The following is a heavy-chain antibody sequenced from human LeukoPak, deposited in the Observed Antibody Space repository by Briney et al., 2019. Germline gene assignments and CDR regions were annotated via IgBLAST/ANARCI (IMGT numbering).Heavy chain of an antibody. D-gene: IGHD6-13*01. J-gene: IGHJ4*02. CDR3: TTARGFIAAAANFDY. CDR1: GFTFSNAW. Sequence: GGSLRLSCAASGFTFSNAWMSWVRQAPGKGLEWVGRIKSKTDGGTTDYAAPVKGRFTISRDDSKTTLYLQMNSLKTEDTAVYYCTTARGFIAAAANFDYWGQGTLVTVSS. V-gene: IGHV3-15*01. CDR2: IKSKTDGGTT.